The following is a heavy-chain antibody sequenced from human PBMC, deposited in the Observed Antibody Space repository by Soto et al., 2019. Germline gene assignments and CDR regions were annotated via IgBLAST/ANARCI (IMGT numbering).Heavy chain of an antibody. V-gene: IGHV3-21*01. CDR3: AIDLRRESLDIGY. Sequence: EVQVVESGGGLVKPGGSLRLSCAASGFTFSTYTMNWVRQAPGQGLEWVSSITSSSSYIYYADSVKGRFTISRDNARNSLYSEMNSLRAEDTAVYYCAIDLRRESLDIGYWGQGTLVIVSS. CDR1: GFTFSTYT. J-gene: IGHJ4*02. D-gene: IGHD3-9*01. CDR2: ITSSSSYI.